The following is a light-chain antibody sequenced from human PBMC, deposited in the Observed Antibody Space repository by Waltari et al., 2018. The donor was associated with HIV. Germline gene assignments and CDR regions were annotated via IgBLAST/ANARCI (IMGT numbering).Light chain of an antibody. CDR3: QHYGDSPRT. J-gene: IGKJ1*01. CDR1: QSVSRNY. Sequence: EIVLTQSPGTLSFYPGERATLSCRASQSVSRNYLAWYQQKPGQAPRLLIYGASTRASDVPDRFSGSGSGTDFTLTISRLEPEDFAMYYCQHYGDSPRTFGQGTKVEIK. CDR2: GAS. V-gene: IGKV3-20*01.